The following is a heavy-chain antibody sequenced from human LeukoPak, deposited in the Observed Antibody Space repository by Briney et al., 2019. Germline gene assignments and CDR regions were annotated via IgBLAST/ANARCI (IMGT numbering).Heavy chain of an antibody. V-gene: IGHV3-23*01. CDR3: AKKKLDTDASDI. CDR1: GFTFSSYA. Sequence: GGSLRLSCAASGFTFSSYAMTWVRQAPGKGLERVSAISGSGGSTFYADSVKGRFTISRDNSKNTLYLQMNSLRAEDTAVYYCAKKKLDTDASDIWGQGTMVTVSS. CDR2: ISGSGGST. D-gene: IGHD3/OR15-3a*01. J-gene: IGHJ3*02.